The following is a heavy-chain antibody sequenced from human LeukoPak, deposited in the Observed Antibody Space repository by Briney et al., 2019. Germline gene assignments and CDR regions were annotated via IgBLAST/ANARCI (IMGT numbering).Heavy chain of an antibody. Sequence: GRSLRLSCAASGFTFSDYYMSWIRQAPGKGLEWVSYISSSGSTIYYADSVKGRFTISRDNAKNSLYLQMNSLRAKDTAVYYCASQEWSDGSYFDYWGQGTLVTVSS. V-gene: IGHV3-11*01. D-gene: IGHD3-3*01. CDR2: ISSSGSTI. J-gene: IGHJ4*02. CDR1: GFTFSDYY. CDR3: ASQEWSDGSYFDY.